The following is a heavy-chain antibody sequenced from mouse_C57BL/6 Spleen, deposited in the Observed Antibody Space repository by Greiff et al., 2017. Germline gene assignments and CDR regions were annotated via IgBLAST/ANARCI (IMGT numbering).Heavy chain of an antibody. Sequence: QVQLKQPGAELVRPGSSVKLSCKASGYTFTSYWMHWVKQRPIQGLEWIGNIDPSDSETHYNQKFKDKATLTVDKSSSTAYMQLSSLTSEDSAVYYCARDSSGPFYYWGQGTTLTVSS. V-gene: IGHV1-52*01. CDR1: GYTFTSYW. CDR3: ARDSSGPFYY. D-gene: IGHD3-2*02. J-gene: IGHJ2*01. CDR2: IDPSDSET.